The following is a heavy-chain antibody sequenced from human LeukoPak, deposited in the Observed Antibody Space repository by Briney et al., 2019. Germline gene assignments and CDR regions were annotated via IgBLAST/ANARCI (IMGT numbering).Heavy chain of an antibody. CDR1: GGSISSSSYY. D-gene: IGHD1-26*01. V-gene: IGHV4-39*01. CDR2: IYYSGST. Sequence: PSETLSLTCTVSGGSISSSSYYWGWIRQPPGKGLEWIGSIYYSGSTYYNPSLKSRVTISVDTSKNQFSLKLSSVTAADTAVYYCARLTQSGYYFDYWGQGTLVTVSS. J-gene: IGHJ4*02. CDR3: ARLTQSGYYFDY.